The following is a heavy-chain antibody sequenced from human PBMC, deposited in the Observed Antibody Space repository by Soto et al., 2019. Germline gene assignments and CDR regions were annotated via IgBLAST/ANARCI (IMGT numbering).Heavy chain of an antibody. CDR1: GFSFNIFG. J-gene: IGHJ3*01. Sequence: PGGSLRLSCATSGFSFNIFGMHWVRQAPGKALEWVGLISKNGDNQYYGDSAKGRFIISRDNPKNSLYLQLHSLRPDDTAVYYCAKDAYNAAFDVWGQGTMVTV. CDR3: AKDAYNAAFDV. CDR2: ISKNGDNQ. D-gene: IGHD1-1*01. V-gene: IGHV3-30*18.